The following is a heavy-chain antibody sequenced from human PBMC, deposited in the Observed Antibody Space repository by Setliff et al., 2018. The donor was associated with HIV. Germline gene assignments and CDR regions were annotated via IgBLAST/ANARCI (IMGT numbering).Heavy chain of an antibody. Sequence: GASVKVSCKASGYSFINYGIGWVRQAPGQGLEWMGWISAYNGNTNYAQKLQVRVTMTTDTSTNTAYMELRSLRSDDTAVYYCARGYGAFDIWGQGTMVTVSS. CDR3: ARGYGAFDI. CDR2: ISAYNGNT. J-gene: IGHJ3*02. D-gene: IGHD4-17*01. CDR1: GYSFINYG. V-gene: IGHV1-18*01.